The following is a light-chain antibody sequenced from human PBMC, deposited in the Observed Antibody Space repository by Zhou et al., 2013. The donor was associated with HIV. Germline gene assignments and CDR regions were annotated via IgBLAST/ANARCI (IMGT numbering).Light chain of an antibody. CDR2: KAS. Sequence: DIQMTQSPSTLSAAVGDRVTITCRASQTISNWLAWYQQRPGKAPKLLIYKASILEGEVASRFSGTGSDTEFTLTISSLQPDDLATYYCQQYNSYPYTFGQGTKLEI. CDR3: QQYNSYPYT. CDR1: QTISNW. V-gene: IGKV1-5*03. J-gene: IGKJ2*01.